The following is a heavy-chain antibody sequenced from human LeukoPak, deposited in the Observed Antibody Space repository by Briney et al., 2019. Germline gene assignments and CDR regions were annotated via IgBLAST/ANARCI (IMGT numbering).Heavy chain of an antibody. Sequence: GSLRLSCAVTGVNFESYEMNWVRQAPGKGLEWIGEINHSGSTNYNPSLKSRVTISVDTSKNQFSLKLSSVTAADTAVYYCARGMALFSRFHPWGQGTLVTVSS. CDR1: GVNFESYE. CDR2: INHSGST. D-gene: IGHD3-10*01. V-gene: IGHV4-34*01. J-gene: IGHJ5*02. CDR3: ARGMALFSRFHP.